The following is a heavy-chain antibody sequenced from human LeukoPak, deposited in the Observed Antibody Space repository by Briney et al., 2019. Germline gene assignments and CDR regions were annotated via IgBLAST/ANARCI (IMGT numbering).Heavy chain of an antibody. J-gene: IGHJ4*02. V-gene: IGHV3-23*01. CDR2: ILGGAGST. CDR1: GFSFSSDG. D-gene: IGHD3-16*01. CDR3: AKGGGGVLAS. Sequence: GGTLILSCAASGFSFSSDGMSWVRQAPGKGLEWVSGILGGAGSTYYADSVKGRFIISRDNSKNTLFLQMNSLKADDTAVYYCAKGGGGVLASWGQGTLVTVSS.